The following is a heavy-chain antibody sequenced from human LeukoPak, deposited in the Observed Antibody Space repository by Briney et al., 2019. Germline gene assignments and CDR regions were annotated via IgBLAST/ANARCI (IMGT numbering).Heavy chain of an antibody. CDR2: IYYSGST. D-gene: IGHD6-13*01. V-gene: IGHV4-39*01. Sequence: SETLSLTCTVSGGSISSSSYYWGWIRQPPGKRLEWIGSIYYSGSTYYNPSLKSRVTISVDTSKNQFSLKLSSVTAADTAVYYCARHIADHPYYYYYMDVWGKGTTVTVSS. J-gene: IGHJ6*03. CDR1: GGSISSSSYY. CDR3: ARHIADHPYYYYYMDV.